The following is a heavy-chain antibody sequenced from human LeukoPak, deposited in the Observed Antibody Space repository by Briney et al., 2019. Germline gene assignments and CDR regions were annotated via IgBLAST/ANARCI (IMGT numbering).Heavy chain of an antibody. V-gene: IGHV3-30*03. CDR1: GFIFSDYY. CDR3: ARYSSGWYYFDY. J-gene: IGHJ4*02. Sequence: GGSLRLSCAASGFIFSDYYMSWVRQAPGKGLEWVAVISYDGSNKYYADSVKGRFTISRDNSKNTLYLQMNSLRAEDTAVYYCARYSSGWYYFDYWGQGTLVTVSS. D-gene: IGHD6-19*01. CDR2: ISYDGSNK.